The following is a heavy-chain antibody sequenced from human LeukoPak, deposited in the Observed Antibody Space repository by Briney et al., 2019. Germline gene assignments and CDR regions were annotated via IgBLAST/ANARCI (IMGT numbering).Heavy chain of an antibody. CDR1: GYTFTSYG. CDR3: ARIPNGSYGSGSYYDY. D-gene: IGHD3-10*01. V-gene: IGHV1-18*01. CDR2: ISAYNGNT. J-gene: IGHJ4*02. Sequence: GASVKVSCKASGYTFTSYGISWVRQAPGQGLEWMGWISAYNGNTNYAQKLQGRVTMTTDTSTSTAYMELRSLRSDDTAVCYCARIPNGSYGSGSYYDYWGQGTLVTVSS.